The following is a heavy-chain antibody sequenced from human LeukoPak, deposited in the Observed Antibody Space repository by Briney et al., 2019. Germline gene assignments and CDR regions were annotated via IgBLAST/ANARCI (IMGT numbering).Heavy chain of an antibody. Sequence: SETLSLTCTVSGGSISSGGHYWSWIRQHPEKGLEFIGYIFYSGTTYYNPSLKSRVSISLDTSLNQFSLKVISVTAADTAVYYCARYGAPFDSWGQGTLVTVSS. J-gene: IGHJ4*02. D-gene: IGHD4-17*01. CDR1: GGSISSGGHY. CDR2: IFYSGTT. V-gene: IGHV4-31*03. CDR3: ARYGAPFDS.